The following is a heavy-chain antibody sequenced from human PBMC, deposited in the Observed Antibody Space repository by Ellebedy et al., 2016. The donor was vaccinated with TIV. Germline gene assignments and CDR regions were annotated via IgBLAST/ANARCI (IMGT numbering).Heavy chain of an antibody. CDR2: ISGTGGST. CDR1: GFTFSNYA. CDR3: AKSPSRKPGLVDS. D-gene: IGHD1-14*01. Sequence: GESLKTSCAASGFTFSNYAMSWVRQAPWKGLEWVSMISGTGGSTNYADSVKGRFTISRDNSKNTLYLQMNSLRAEDTAVYYCAKSPSRKPGLVDSWGQGTLVTVSS. V-gene: IGHV3-23*01. J-gene: IGHJ4*02.